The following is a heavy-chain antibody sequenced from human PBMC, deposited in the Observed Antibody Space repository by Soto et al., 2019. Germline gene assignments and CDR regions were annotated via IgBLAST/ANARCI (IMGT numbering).Heavy chain of an antibody. CDR1: ELSTRVG. Sequence: QVTLQESGPVVVKPTETLTLTCTASELSTRVGVSWLRQPPGQALEWLAHIFSNDDKSYTPSLSDRLTVYKDTSNPQVVLTLTNLDPVDPATYSCARMRGGCNSIRCYADYFDFWGLGTQVSVSS. J-gene: IGHJ4*02. CDR2: IFSNDDK. D-gene: IGHD2-2*01. V-gene: IGHV2-26*01. CDR3: ARMRGGCNSIRCYADYFDF.